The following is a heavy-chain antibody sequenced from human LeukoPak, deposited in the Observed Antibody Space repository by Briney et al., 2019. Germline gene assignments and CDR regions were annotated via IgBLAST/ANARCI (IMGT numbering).Heavy chain of an antibody. CDR3: AKVRNYYDSGSPVDY. V-gene: IGHV3-30*02. CDR2: IRYDGSNK. D-gene: IGHD3-22*01. Sequence: PGGSLRLSCAASGFTFSGYGMHWVRQAPGKGLEWVAFIRYDGSNKYYADSVKGRFTISRDNSKNTLYLQMNSLRAEDTAVYYCAKVRNYYDSGSPVDYWGQGTLVTVSS. CDR1: GFTFSGYG. J-gene: IGHJ4*02.